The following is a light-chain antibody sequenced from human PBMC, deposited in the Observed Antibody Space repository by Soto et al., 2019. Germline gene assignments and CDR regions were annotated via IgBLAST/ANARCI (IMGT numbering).Light chain of an antibody. CDR1: QGIGND. CDR2: AAS. V-gene: IGKV1-17*01. CDR3: LQHNSFPLT. Sequence: DLQMTQSPSSLSASVGDRVTITCRASQGIGNDLGWYQQKPAKAPKRLIYAASSLQSGVPSRFSGSGSGTEFTLTISSLQPEDFATYYCLQHNSFPLTFGGGTKVEIK. J-gene: IGKJ4*01.